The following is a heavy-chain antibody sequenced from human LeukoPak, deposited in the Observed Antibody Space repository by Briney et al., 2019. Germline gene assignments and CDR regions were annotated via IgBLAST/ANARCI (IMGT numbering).Heavy chain of an antibody. CDR3: ARHRLYYGSGSYYND. J-gene: IGHJ4*02. CDR1: GGSFSPAH. Sequence: SETLSLTCTFSGGSFSPAHWSWIRQPPGKGLEWIGVICDNGHTDYNPSLKSRVTISVDTSKRQFSLKLSSLAAADTAVYYCARHRLYYGSGSYYNDWGQGTLVTVSS. D-gene: IGHD3-10*01. CDR2: ICDNGHT. V-gene: IGHV4-59*01.